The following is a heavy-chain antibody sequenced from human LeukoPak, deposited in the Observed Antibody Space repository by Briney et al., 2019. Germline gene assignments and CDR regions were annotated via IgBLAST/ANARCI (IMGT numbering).Heavy chain of an antibody. J-gene: IGHJ5*02. V-gene: IGHV5-51*01. Sequence: GESLKISCKGSGYSFTSYWIGWVRQMPGKGLEWMGIIYPGDSDTRYSPSFQGQVTISADKSISTAYLQWSSLKASDTAMYYCARSLGYCSSTSCYDGWFDPWGQGTLVTVSP. CDR1: GYSFTSYW. CDR3: ARSLGYCSSTSCYDGWFDP. CDR2: IYPGDSDT. D-gene: IGHD2-2*01.